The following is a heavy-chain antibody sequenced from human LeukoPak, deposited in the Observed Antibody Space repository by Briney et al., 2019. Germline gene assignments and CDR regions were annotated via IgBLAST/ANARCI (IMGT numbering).Heavy chain of an antibody. CDR2: IYHSGST. CDR1: GGSISSGGYY. V-gene: IGHV4-30-2*01. CDR3: ARSSGGYSYGQRDY. D-gene: IGHD5-18*01. Sequence: SETLSLTCTVSGGSISSGGYYWSWIRQPPGKGLEWIGYIYHSGSTYYNPSLESRVTISVDRSKNQFSLKLSSVTAADTAVYYCARSSGGYSYGQRDYWGQGTLVTVSS. J-gene: IGHJ4*02.